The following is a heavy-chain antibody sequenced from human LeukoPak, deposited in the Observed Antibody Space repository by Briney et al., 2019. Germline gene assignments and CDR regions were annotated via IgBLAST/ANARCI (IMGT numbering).Heavy chain of an antibody. CDR3: AVLGSGYSGR. J-gene: IGHJ4*02. D-gene: IGHD3-22*01. CDR1: GGSISSYY. Sequence: SETLSLTCTVSGGSISSYYWSWIRQPPGKGLEWIGYIYDSGSTNYNPSLKSRVTISVDTSKNQFSLKLSSVTAADTAVYYCAVLGSGYSGRWGQGTLVTVSS. V-gene: IGHV4-59*01. CDR2: IYDSGST.